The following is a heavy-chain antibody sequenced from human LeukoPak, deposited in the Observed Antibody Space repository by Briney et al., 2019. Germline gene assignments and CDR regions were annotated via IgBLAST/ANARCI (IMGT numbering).Heavy chain of an antibody. Sequence: GASVKVSCKASGYTFTSYGISWVRQAPGQGLEWMGIINPSGGSTSYAQKFQGRVTMTRDTSTSTVYMELSSLRSEDTAVYYCAATYYDFWSGYTNWFDPWGQGTLVTVSS. J-gene: IGHJ5*02. CDR1: GYTFTSYG. CDR3: AATYYDFWSGYTNWFDP. CDR2: INPSGGST. D-gene: IGHD3-3*01. V-gene: IGHV1-46*01.